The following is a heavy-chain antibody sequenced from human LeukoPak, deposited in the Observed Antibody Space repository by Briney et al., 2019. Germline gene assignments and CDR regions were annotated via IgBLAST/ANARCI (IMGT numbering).Heavy chain of an antibody. Sequence: GGSLRLSCAASGFTFSNYRMNWVRQAPGKGLEWVANIKQDGSEKYYVDSVKGRFTISRDNAKNSLFLQMNSLRAEDSAVYCCARDTRTFDFWGQGTLVTVSS. V-gene: IGHV3-7*01. J-gene: IGHJ4*02. CDR2: IKQDGSEK. CDR3: ARDTRTFDF. CDR1: GFTFSNYR. D-gene: IGHD1-26*01.